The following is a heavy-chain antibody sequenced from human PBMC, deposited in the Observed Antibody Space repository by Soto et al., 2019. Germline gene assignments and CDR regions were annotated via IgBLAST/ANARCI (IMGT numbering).Heavy chain of an antibody. Sequence: QVQLVQSGAEVKKPGSSVKVSCKASGGTFSSYAISWVRQAPGQGLEWMGGIIPIFGTANYAQKFQGRVTITADESTSTAYMELSSLRAEDTAVYYCARDLRGELLIGGYYYYGMDVWGQGTTVTVSS. CDR1: GGTFSSYA. CDR2: IIPIFGTA. D-gene: IGHD1-26*01. V-gene: IGHV1-69*01. J-gene: IGHJ6*02. CDR3: ARDLRGELLIGGYYYYGMDV.